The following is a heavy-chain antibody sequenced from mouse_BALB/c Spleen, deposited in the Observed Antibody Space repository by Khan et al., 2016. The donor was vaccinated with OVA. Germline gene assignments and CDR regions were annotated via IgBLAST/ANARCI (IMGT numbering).Heavy chain of an antibody. CDR1: GYTFTSHT. D-gene: IGHD2-14*01. CDR3: ARRTSEYAMDY. Sequence: QIQLVQSGAELARPGASVKMSCKASGYTFTSHTMHWVKQRPGQGLEWIGYFNPRSGYTNYNQKFNDKATLTADKSSSTAYMQLSSLTSEDSAVYYSARRTSEYAMDYWGQGTSVTVSS. CDR2: FNPRSGYT. J-gene: IGHJ4*01. V-gene: IGHV1-4*01.